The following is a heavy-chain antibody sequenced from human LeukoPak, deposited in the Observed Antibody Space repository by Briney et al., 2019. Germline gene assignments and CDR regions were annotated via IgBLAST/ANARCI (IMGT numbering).Heavy chain of an antibody. J-gene: IGHJ3*02. D-gene: IGHD2-21*02. Sequence: GGSLRLSCAASGFTFSSYAMSWVRQVPGKGLGWVSAISGSAGSTYYADSVKGRFTISRDNSKNTLYLQMNSLRAEDTAVYYRARETYCGRDLHSRAFHIRGQGTMVTVSS. CDR1: GFTFSSYA. CDR3: ARETYCGRDLHSRAFHI. V-gene: IGHV3-23*01. CDR2: ISGSAGST.